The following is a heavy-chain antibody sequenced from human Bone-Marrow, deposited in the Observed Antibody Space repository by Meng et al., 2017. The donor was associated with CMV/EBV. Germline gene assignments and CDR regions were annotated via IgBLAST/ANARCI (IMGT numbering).Heavy chain of an antibody. V-gene: IGHV1-69*04. D-gene: IGHD3-16*01. J-gene: IGHJ4*02. Sequence: SVKVSCKASGGTFSSYTISWVRQAPGQGLEWMGRIIPILGIANYAQKFQGRVTITADKSTSTAYMELRSLRSDDTAVYYCAREHIMITFGGASFYDYWGQGTLVTVSS. CDR3: AREHIMITFGGASFYDY. CDR2: IIPILGIA. CDR1: GGTFSSYT.